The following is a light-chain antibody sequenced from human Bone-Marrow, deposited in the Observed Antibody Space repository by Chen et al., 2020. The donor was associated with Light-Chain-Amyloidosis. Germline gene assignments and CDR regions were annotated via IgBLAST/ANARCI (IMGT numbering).Light chain of an antibody. CDR1: QSFGCY. V-gene: IGKV1-39*01. CDR2: GAS. CDR3: QQSYSTPPL. Sequence: DIQMTQSPSSLSASVGDRVTITCRASQSFGCYLNWYQQKPGKAPNLLIYGASSLQSGVPSRFSGSGSGTEFTLTISSLQPEDFVTYYCQQSYSTPPLIGQGTKLEIK. J-gene: IGKJ2*01.